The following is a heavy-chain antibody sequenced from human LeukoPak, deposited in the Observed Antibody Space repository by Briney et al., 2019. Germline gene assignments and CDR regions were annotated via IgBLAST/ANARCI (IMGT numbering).Heavy chain of an antibody. D-gene: IGHD6-13*01. V-gene: IGHV3-30*18. Sequence: GRSLRLSCAASGFTFSSYGMHWVRLAPGKGLQWVAVISSDGSNEYYADSVKGRLTISRDNSKNTLYLQMSSLRAEDTAVYYCAKDRPPETTYSSSWYGPDYWGQGTLVTVTS. J-gene: IGHJ4*02. CDR3: AKDRPPETTYSSSWYGPDY. CDR2: ISSDGSNE. CDR1: GFTFSSYG.